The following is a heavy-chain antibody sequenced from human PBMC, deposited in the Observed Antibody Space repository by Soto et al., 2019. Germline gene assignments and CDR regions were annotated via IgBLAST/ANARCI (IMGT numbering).Heavy chain of an antibody. CDR1: GYTFTSYG. D-gene: IGHD2-15*01. CDR3: ASSYCSGGSCYSRRAFDI. V-gene: IGHV1-18*01. CDR2: ISAYNGNT. J-gene: IGHJ3*02. Sequence: ASEKVSCKASGYTFTSYGISWVRQAPGQGLEWMGWISAYNGNTNYAQKLQGRVTMTTDTSTSTAYMELRSLRSDDTAMYYCASSYCSGGSCYSRRAFDIWGQGTMVTVSS.